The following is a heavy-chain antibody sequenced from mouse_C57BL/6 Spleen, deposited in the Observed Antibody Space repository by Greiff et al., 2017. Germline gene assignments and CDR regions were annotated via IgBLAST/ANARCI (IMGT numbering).Heavy chain of an antibody. J-gene: IGHJ4*01. CDR2: IDPETGGT. D-gene: IGHD3-3*01. V-gene: IGHV1-15*01. CDR3: TRWEGHYAMDY. Sequence: QVQLQQSGAELVRPGASVTLSCKASGYTFTDYEMHWVKQTPVHGLEWIGAIDPETGGTAYNQKFKGKAILTADKSSSTAYMELRSLTSEDSAVYDCTRWEGHYAMDYWGQGTSVTVSA. CDR1: GYTFTDYE.